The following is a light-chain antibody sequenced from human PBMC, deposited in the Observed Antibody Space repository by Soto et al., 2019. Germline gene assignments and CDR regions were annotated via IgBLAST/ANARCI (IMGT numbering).Light chain of an antibody. J-gene: IGLJ2*01. CDR3: SSYTTSSTLV. CDR1: SIDVGGYNY. CDR2: DVS. Sequence: QSALTQPASVSGPPGQPMATSGTGTSIDVGGYNYVSWYQQHPGTAPKLMIYDVSDRPSGVSNRFSGSKSGNTASLTISGLQAEDEADYYCSSYTTSSTLVFGGGTKLTVL. V-gene: IGLV2-14*01.